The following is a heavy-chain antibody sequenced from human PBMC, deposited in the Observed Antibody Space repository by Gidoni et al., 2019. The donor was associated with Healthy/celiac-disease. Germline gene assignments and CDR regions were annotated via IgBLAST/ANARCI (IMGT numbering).Heavy chain of an antibody. J-gene: IGHJ4*02. CDR2: ISGSGGST. CDR1: GFTFSSYA. D-gene: IGHD2-2*01. CDR3: AKAGDIVVVPAATPFDY. V-gene: IGHV3-23*01. Sequence: EVQLLESGGGLVQPGGSLRLSCAASGFTFSSYAMSWVRQAPGKGLEWVSAISGSGGSTYYADSVKGRFTISRDNSKNTLYLQMNSLRAEDTAVYYCAKAGDIVVVPAATPFDYWGQGTLVTVSS.